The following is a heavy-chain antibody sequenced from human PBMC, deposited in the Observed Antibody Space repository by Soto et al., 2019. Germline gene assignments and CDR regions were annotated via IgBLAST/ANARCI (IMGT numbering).Heavy chain of an antibody. Sequence: GGSLRLSCAASGFTFSSYAMHWVRQAPGKGLEWVAVISYDGSNKYYADSVKGRFTISRDNSKNTLYLQMNSLRAEDTAVYYCARELEWELLWDYWGQGTLVTVSS. D-gene: IGHD1-26*01. CDR3: ARELEWELLWDY. J-gene: IGHJ4*02. V-gene: IGHV3-30-3*01. CDR1: GFTFSSYA. CDR2: ISYDGSNK.